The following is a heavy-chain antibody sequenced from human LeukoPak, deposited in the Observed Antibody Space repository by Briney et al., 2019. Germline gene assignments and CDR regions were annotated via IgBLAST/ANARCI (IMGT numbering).Heavy chain of an antibody. CDR2: INPNSGGA. Sequence: ASVKVSCKASGYTFTGYYMHWVRQAPGQGLEWMGWINPNSGGANYVQKFQGRVTMTRDTSISTAYMELSRLRSDDTAVYYCAREDILTGYYVYYYYYMDVWGKGTTVTVSS. D-gene: IGHD3-9*01. V-gene: IGHV1-2*02. J-gene: IGHJ6*03. CDR1: GYTFTGYY. CDR3: AREDILTGYYVYYYYYMDV.